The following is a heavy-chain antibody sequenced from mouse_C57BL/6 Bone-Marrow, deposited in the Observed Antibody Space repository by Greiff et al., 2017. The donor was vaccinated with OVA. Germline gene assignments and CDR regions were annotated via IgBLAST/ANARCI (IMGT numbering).Heavy chain of an antibody. CDR2: IYPGGGYT. CDR1: GYTFTNYW. D-gene: IGHD2-10*01. J-gene: IGHJ4*01. CDR3: ARSYYDAMDY. V-gene: IGHV1-63*01. Sequence: LQESGAELVRPGTSVKMSCKASGYTFTNYWIGWAKQRPGHGLEWIGDIYPGGGYTNYNEKFKGKASLTADKSSSTAYMQFSSLTSEDSAIYYCARSYYDAMDYWGQGTSVTVSS.